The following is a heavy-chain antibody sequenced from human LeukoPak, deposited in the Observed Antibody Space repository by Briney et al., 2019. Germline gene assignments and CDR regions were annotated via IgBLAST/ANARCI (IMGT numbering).Heavy chain of an antibody. J-gene: IGHJ4*02. CDR2: IDSDGSSA. Sequence: PGGSLRLSCAASGFTFSTYWMHWVRQAPGNGLVWVSHIDSDGSSATYGDSAKGRFTISRDNAKNTPYLQMSSLRAEDTAVYYCARGTATTAGIDYWGQGTLVAVSS. V-gene: IGHV3-74*01. CDR1: GFTFSTYW. CDR3: ARGTATTAGIDY. D-gene: IGHD6-13*01.